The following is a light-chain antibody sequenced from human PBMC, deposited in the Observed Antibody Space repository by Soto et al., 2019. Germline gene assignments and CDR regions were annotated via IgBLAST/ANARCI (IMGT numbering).Light chain of an antibody. CDR3: SLDAGRNTYV. CDR1: NVGTYGV. V-gene: IGLV2-23*01. CDR2: DGT. J-gene: IGLJ1*01. Sequence: QSALTQPASVSGSPGQSITISCSNVGTYGVVSWYQQHPGKVPKLMIYDGTQRPSAVSDRFSGSKSANTASLTISGLQAEDEADYYCSLDAGRNTYVFGTGNKLTVL.